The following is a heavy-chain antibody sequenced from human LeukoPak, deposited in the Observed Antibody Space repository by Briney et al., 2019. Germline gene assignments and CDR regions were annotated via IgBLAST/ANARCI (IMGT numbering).Heavy chain of an antibody. CDR3: ASVNSYRYFDY. V-gene: IGHV1-69*10. J-gene: IGHJ4*02. CDR1: VGTFSSYA. D-gene: IGHD5-18*01. Sequence: VWDSCMASVGTFSSYAISWVRPAPGQGGGCRGNTIPILGVANIAQNLRGRVSITADKSTSTAYMELSSLRAEDTAEYYCASVNSYRYFDYWGQGTLVTVSS. CDR2: TIPILGVA.